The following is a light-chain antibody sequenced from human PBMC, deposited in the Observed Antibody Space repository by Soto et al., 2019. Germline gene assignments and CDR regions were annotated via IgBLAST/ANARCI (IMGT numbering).Light chain of an antibody. Sequence: DIRMTQSPSTLSASVGDRVTMTCLASQSISSYLNWYQQKPGKAPKLLIYAASSLQSGVPSRFSGSGSGTDFTLTISSLQPEDFATYYCQQANSFPQTLGQGTKVDIK. V-gene: IGKV1-39*01. CDR3: QQANSFPQT. CDR2: AAS. CDR1: QSISSY. J-gene: IGKJ1*01.